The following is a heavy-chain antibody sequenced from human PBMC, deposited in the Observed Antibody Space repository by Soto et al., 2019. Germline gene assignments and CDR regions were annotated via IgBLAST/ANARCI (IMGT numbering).Heavy chain of an antibody. D-gene: IGHD2-2*01. V-gene: IGHV4-31*03. CDR3: ANSPVTSRTSVDY. CDR2: IYYTGST. Sequence: PSETLSLTCTVSGGSIYTGGFYWSWIRQLPGKGLEWLGYIYYTGSTQYTPSLKSRLTISTDTSDNQFSLRLTSVTAADTAVYYCANSPVTSRTSVDYWGQGTLVTVSS. CDR1: GGSIYTGGFY. J-gene: IGHJ4*02.